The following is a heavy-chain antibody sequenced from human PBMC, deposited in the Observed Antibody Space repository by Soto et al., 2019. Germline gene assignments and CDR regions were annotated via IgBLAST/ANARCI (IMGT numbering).Heavy chain of an antibody. J-gene: IGHJ3*02. V-gene: IGHV1-69*01. CDR1: GGTFSSYA. D-gene: IGHD5-12*01. Sequence: QVQLVQSGAEVKKPGSSVKVSCKASGGTFSSYAISWVRQAPGQGLEWMGGIIPIFGTANYAQKFQGRVTITADESTSTAYMELSSLRSDDTAVYYCASERDGYNLTRPPYDAFDIWGQGTMVTVSS. CDR3: ASERDGYNLTRPPYDAFDI. CDR2: IIPIFGTA.